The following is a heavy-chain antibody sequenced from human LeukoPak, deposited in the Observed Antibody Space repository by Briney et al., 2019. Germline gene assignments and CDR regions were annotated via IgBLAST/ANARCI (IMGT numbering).Heavy chain of an antibody. Sequence: PGGSLRLSCPASGFTFSSYAMSWVRQAPGRGLEWVSAISGSGGSTYYAGSVKGRFTISRDNSKNTLYLQMNSLRAEDTAVYYCAKDGVGYYYYMDVWGKGTTVTVSS. CDR3: AKDGVGYYYYMDV. J-gene: IGHJ6*03. D-gene: IGHD1-26*01. CDR1: GFTFSSYA. CDR2: ISGSGGST. V-gene: IGHV3-23*01.